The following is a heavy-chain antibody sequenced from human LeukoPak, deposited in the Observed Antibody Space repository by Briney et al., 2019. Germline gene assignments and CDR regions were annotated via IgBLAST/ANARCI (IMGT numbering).Heavy chain of an antibody. V-gene: IGHV1-46*01. J-gene: IGHJ4*02. Sequence: GASVKVSCKASGYTFTGYYMHWVRQAPGQGLEWMGIINPSGAGTSYAQKFQGRVTMTRDTSTSTVYMELSSLRSEDTAVYYCARENIAAPGTVDYWGQGTLVTVSS. D-gene: IGHD6-13*01. CDR1: GYTFTGYY. CDR2: INPSGAGT. CDR3: ARENIAAPGTVDY.